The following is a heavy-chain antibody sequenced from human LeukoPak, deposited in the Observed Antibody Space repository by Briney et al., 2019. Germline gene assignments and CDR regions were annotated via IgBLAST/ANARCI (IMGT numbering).Heavy chain of an antibody. D-gene: IGHD2-21*02. Sequence: GASVKVSCKASGYIFTTYGFTWVRQPPGQGLEWMGWINPYNGKTNYAQKFQGRVKMTTDTPTSTAYMELRSLTSDDTAVYYCARGAYCGGDCYSNLDYWGQGTLVTVSS. CDR1: GYIFTTYG. CDR2: INPYNGKT. V-gene: IGHV1-18*01. J-gene: IGHJ4*02. CDR3: ARGAYCGGDCYSNLDY.